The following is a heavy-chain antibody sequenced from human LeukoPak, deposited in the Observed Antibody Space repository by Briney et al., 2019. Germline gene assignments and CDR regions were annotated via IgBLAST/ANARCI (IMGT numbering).Heavy chain of an antibody. Sequence: PGRSLRLSCAASGFTFDDYAMHWVRQAPGKGLEWISSISWNSGSIGYADSVKGRFTISRDSAKNSLYLQMNSLRAEDTALYYCAKDIGMSGVGAAGTFDYWGQGTLVTVSS. J-gene: IGHJ4*02. V-gene: IGHV3-9*01. CDR3: AKDIGMSGVGAAGTFDY. CDR2: ISWNSGSI. CDR1: GFTFDDYA. D-gene: IGHD6-13*01.